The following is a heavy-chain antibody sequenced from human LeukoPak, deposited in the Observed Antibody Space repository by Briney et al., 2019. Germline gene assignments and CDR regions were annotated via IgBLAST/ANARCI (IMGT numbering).Heavy chain of an antibody. J-gene: IGHJ4*02. CDR1: GYTLTELS. D-gene: IGHD3-3*01. Sequence: ASVKVSCKVSGYTLTELSMHWVRQAPGKGLEWMGGFDPEDGETIYAQKFQGRVTMTEDTSTDTAYMDRSSLRSEDTAVYYCATDINDDFWSGYYGFDYWGQGTLVTVSS. CDR2: FDPEDGET. CDR3: ATDINDDFWSGYYGFDY. V-gene: IGHV1-24*01.